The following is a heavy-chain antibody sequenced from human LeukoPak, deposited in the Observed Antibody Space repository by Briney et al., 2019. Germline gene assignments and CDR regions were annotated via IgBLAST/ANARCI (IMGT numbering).Heavy chain of an antibody. CDR1: GGSITSYY. J-gene: IGHJ4*02. Sequence: PSETLSLTCTVSGGSITSYYWNWIRQPPGEGLEWIGYIFHSGSTNYNPSLKSRVTISVDTSKNQFSLRLSSVTAADTAVYYCARLPPVEQLSYYGSGSGYYFDYWGQGTLVTVSS. CDR2: IFHSGST. D-gene: IGHD3-10*01. V-gene: IGHV4-59*12. CDR3: ARLPPVEQLSYYGSGSGYYFDY.